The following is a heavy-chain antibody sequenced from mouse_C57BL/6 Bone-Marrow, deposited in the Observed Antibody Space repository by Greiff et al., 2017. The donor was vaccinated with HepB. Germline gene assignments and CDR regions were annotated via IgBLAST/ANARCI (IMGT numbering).Heavy chain of an antibody. CDR2: IWSGGST. CDR1: GFSLTSYG. V-gene: IGHV2-2*01. CDR3: ARKGDGYYYAMDY. Sequence: VKVVESGPGLVQPSQSLSITCTVSGFSLTSYGVHWVRQSPGKGLEWLGVIWSGGSTDYNAAFISRLSISKDNSKSQVFFKMNSLQADDTAIYYCARKGDGYYYAMDYWGQGTSVTVSS. D-gene: IGHD2-3*01. J-gene: IGHJ4*01.